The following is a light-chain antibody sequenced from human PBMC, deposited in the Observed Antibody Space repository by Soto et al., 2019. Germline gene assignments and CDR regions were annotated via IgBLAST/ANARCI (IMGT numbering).Light chain of an antibody. CDR2: DAS. CDR1: QTITTW. Sequence: DILVTQSPTTLSASVGYIVIITCRASQTITTWMAWYQQKPGKAPKLLVYDASTLQSGVATRFSGSGSGTEFTLIISGLQPEDSATYYCQQYTNTNNPWLVGQGTKVAIK. CDR3: QQYTNTNNPWL. J-gene: IGKJ2*01. V-gene: IGKV1-5*01.